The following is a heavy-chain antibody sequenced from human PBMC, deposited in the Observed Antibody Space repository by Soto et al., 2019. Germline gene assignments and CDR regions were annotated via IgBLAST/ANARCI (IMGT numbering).Heavy chain of an antibody. V-gene: IGHV3-33*01. CDR2: IWYDGSNK. CDR3: AREPEMATAYYFEY. Sequence: PGGSLRLSCAASGFTFSSYGMHWVRQAPGKGLEWVAVIWYDGSNKYYADSVKGRFTISRDNSKNTLYLQMNSLRAEDTAVYYCAREPEMATAYYFEYWGQGTLVTVSS. CDR1: GFTFSSYG. J-gene: IGHJ4*02. D-gene: IGHD5-18*01.